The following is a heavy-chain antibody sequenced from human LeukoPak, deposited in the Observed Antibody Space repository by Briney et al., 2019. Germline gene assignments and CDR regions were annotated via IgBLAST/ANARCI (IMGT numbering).Heavy chain of an antibody. V-gene: IGHV4-61*01. J-gene: IGHJ4*02. CDR1: GGSLSSGSYY. CDR3: ARVTEGDGYNYFDY. Sequence: SETLSLTCTVSGGSLSSGSYYWSWIRQPPGKGLEWIGYIYYSGSTNYNPTLKSRVTISVDTSKNQFSLKLSSVTAADTAVYYCARVTEGDGYNYFDYWGQGTLVIVSS. D-gene: IGHD5-24*01. CDR2: IYYSGST.